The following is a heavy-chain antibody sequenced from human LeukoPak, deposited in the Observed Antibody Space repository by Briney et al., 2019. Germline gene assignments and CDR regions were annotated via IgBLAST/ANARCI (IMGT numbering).Heavy chain of an antibody. J-gene: IGHJ3*02. CDR2: ISGNGYNT. CDR3: AKVLKLPVVGTVAFDM. Sequence: GSLRLSRAAFGFTVSHSAVSWVRQAPGKGVEWVSAISGNGYNTYYADSVKGRITISADNSKNTVSLQRSSLRAEDTALYYCAKVLKLPVVGTVAFDMWGQGTMVTVSS. D-gene: IGHD6-19*01. CDR1: GFTVSHSA. V-gene: IGHV3-23*01.